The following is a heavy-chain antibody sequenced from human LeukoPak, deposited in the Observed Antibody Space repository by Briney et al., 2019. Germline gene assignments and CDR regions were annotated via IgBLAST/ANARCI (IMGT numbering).Heavy chain of an antibody. V-gene: IGHV3-74*03. Sequence: PGGSLRLSCVASGFTFSGRWMHWVRQVPGKGLMAVSRITPDGSATAYADSVKGRFTISRDNAKNTLYLEMNSLTAEDTALYYCARSGYYNGYDYWGQGTLVTVSS. J-gene: IGHJ4*02. CDR1: GFTFSGRW. CDR2: ITPDGSAT. D-gene: IGHD1-26*01. CDR3: ARSGYYNGYDY.